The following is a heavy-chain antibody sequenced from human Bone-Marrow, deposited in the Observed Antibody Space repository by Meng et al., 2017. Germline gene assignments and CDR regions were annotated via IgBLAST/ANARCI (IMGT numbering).Heavy chain of an antibody. J-gene: IGHJ3*02. CDR3: ARGSGELLRFLEWLLYPDAFDI. Sequence: ESLKISCAVYGGSFSGYYWSWIRQPPGKGLEWIGEINHSGSTNYNPSLKSRVTISVDTSKNQFSLKLSSVTAADTAVYYCARGSGELLRFLEWLLYPDAFDIWGQGTMVTVSS. CDR1: GGSFSGYY. CDR2: INHSGST. V-gene: IGHV4-34*01. D-gene: IGHD3-3*01.